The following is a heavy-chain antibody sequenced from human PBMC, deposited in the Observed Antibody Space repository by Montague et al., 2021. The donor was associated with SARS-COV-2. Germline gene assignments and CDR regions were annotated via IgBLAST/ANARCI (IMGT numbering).Heavy chain of an antibody. D-gene: IGHD5-24*01. CDR1: GGSFSGYY. Sequence: SETLSLTCAVYGGSFSGYYWSWIRQPPGKGLEWIGEINHSGSTNYNPSLKSRVTISVDTSKSQFSLKVSSVTAADTAVYFCAREDGWNWFDPWGQGTLVIVSS. CDR2: INHSGST. J-gene: IGHJ5*02. CDR3: AREDGWNWFDP. V-gene: IGHV4-34*01.